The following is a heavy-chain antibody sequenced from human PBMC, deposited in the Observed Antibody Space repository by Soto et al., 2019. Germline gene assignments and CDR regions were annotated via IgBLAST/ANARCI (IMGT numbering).Heavy chain of an antibody. D-gene: IGHD6-19*01. CDR2: IIPIFGTA. Sequence: AASVKVSCKASGGTFSSYAISWVRQAPGQGLEWMGGIIPIFGTANYAQKFQGRVTITADESTSTAYMELSSLRSEDTAVYYCARFGIAVAANYFDYWGQGTLVTVSS. V-gene: IGHV1-69*13. J-gene: IGHJ4*02. CDR3: ARFGIAVAANYFDY. CDR1: GGTFSSYA.